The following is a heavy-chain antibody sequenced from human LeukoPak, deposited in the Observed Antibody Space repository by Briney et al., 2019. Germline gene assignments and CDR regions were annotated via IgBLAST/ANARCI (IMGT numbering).Heavy chain of an antibody. J-gene: IGHJ5*02. CDR2: ISYDGSNK. CDR1: GFTFSSYG. D-gene: IGHD4-23*01. CDR3: ARHDGGLPS. V-gene: IGHV3-30*03. Sequence: GGSLRLSCAASGFTFSSYGMHWVRQAPGKGLEWVAVISYDGSNKYYADSVKGRFTISRDNSKNTLYLQMNSLRAEDTAVYYCARHDGGLPSWGQGTLVVVSS.